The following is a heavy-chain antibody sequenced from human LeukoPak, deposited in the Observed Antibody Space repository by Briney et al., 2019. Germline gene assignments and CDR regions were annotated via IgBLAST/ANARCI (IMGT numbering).Heavy chain of an antibody. Sequence: ASVKVSCKVSGYTLTELSMHWVRQAPGQGLEWMGRINPNSGGTNYAQKFQGRVTMTRDTSISTAYMELSRLRSDDTAVYYCARATRSRRWELPAYFDYWGQGTLVTVSS. J-gene: IGHJ4*02. V-gene: IGHV1-2*06. CDR3: ARATRSRRWELPAYFDY. CDR2: INPNSGGT. D-gene: IGHD1-26*01. CDR1: GYTLTELS.